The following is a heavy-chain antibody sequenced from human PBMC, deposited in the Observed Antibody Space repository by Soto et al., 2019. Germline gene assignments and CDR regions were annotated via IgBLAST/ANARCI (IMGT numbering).Heavy chain of an antibody. CDR3: AKDQSGGTFDY. CDR1: GFTFSSYG. J-gene: IGHJ4*02. V-gene: IGHV3-30*18. Sequence: LRLSCAASGFTFSSYGMHWVRQAPGKGLEWVAVISYDGSNKYYADSVKGRFTISRDNSKNTLYLQMNSLRAEDTAAYYCAKDQSGGTFDYWGQGTLVTVSS. CDR2: ISYDGSNK. D-gene: IGHD3-10*01.